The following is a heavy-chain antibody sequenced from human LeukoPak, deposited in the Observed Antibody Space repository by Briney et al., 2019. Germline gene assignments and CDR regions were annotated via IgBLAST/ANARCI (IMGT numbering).Heavy chain of an antibody. CDR2: ISDDGNNE. V-gene: IGHV3-30-3*01. J-gene: IGHJ4*02. CDR3: ARSYRYSGWKYFDY. CDR1: GFTFNKYS. D-gene: IGHD5-12*01. Sequence: GGSLRLSCATSGFTFNKYSFHWVRQAPGKGLEWVAVISDDGNNEYYVDSVKGRFTISRDNSKNTLYLQMNSLRTEDTAMYYCARSYRYSGWKYFDYWGQGTLVTVSS.